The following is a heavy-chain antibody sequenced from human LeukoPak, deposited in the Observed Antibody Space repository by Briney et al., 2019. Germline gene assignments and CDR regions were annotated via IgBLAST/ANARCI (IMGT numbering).Heavy chain of an antibody. CDR1: GYTFTSHD. CDR2: MSPKHYYT. Sequence: ASVKVSCKASGYTFTSHDINWVRQAPGQGFEWMGWMSPKHYYTAYAQKFQGRVTMTTDTSISTAYMELSSLRSEDTAVYYCARVQCDGRSCYSVDAFDIWGQGTMVTVSS. J-gene: IGHJ3*02. CDR3: ARVQCDGRSCYSVDAFDI. V-gene: IGHV1-8*01. D-gene: IGHD2-15*01.